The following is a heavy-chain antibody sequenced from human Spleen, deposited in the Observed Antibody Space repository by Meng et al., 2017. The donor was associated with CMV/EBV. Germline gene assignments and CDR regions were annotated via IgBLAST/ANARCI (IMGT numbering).Heavy chain of an antibody. CDR3: AHRITMIVWGF. D-gene: IGHD3-22*01. J-gene: IGHJ4*02. CDR1: GFSLSTSGVG. Sequence: CTFSGFSLSTSGVGVGWIRQPPGKALEWLALIYWNDDKRYSTSLESRLTITKDTSKNQVVLTMTNMDPVDTATYYCAHRITMIVWGFWGQGTLVTVSS. CDR2: IYWNDDK. V-gene: IGHV2-5*01.